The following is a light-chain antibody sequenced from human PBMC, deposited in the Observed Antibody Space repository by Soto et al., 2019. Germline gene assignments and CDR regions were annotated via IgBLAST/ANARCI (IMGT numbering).Light chain of an antibody. CDR1: SFNIGNNN. J-gene: IGLJ1*01. CDR3: GTWDNSLSAFV. V-gene: IGLV1-51*01. CDR2: DNN. Sequence: QLVLTQPPSVSAAPGQKVTISCSGSSFNIGNNNVSWYQQLPGTAPRLLIYDNNKRPSGTPDRFSGSKSGTSATLGITGLQTGDEADYYCGTWDNSLSAFVFGTGTKVTVL.